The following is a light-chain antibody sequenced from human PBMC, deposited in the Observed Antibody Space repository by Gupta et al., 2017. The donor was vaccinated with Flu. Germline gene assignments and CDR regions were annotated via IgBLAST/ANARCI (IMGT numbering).Light chain of an antibody. CDR2: GKS. CDR1: NSNIGSNT. CDR3: AAWDDSLNSWV. J-gene: IGLJ3*02. Sequence: QSVLTQPSSASGIPGQRVTISCSGSNSNIGSNTVNWYQQLPETAPKLLIYGKSQRPSGVPDRFSGSRSGTSASLAISGLQSEDEADYYCAAWDDSLNSWVFGGGTKLTVL. V-gene: IGLV1-44*01.